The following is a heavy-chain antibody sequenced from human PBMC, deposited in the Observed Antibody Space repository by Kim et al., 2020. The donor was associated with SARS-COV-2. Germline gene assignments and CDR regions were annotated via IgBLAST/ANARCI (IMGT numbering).Heavy chain of an antibody. CDR1: GFTFSSYW. V-gene: IGHV3-74*01. J-gene: IGHJ4*02. CDR2: INSDGSST. Sequence: GGSLRLSCAASGFTFSSYWMHWVRQAPGKGLVWVSRINSDGSSTSYADSVKGRFTISRDNAKNTLYLQMNSLRAEDTAVYYCARGSLGEGIVGPMNYWGQGTLVTVSS. D-gene: IGHD1-26*01. CDR3: ARGSLGEGIVGPMNY.